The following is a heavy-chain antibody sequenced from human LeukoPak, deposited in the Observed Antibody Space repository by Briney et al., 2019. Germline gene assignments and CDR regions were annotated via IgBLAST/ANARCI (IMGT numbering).Heavy chain of an antibody. V-gene: IGHV3-23*01. D-gene: IGHD6-19*01. CDR3: AKDTATVNRQWLVRGVSPTPPY. J-gene: IGHJ4*02. CDR2: ISGRGGST. CDR1: GFTFSSYA. Sequence: PGGSLRLSCAASGFTFSSYAVSWVRQAPGVGLEWVSTISGRGGSTFYADSVKGRFTISRDNSKDTLYLQMNSLRADDTAVYYCAKDTATVNRQWLVRGVSPTPPYWGQGTLVTVSS.